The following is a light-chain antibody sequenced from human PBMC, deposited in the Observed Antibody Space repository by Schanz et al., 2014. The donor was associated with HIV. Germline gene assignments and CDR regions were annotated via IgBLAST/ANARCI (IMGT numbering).Light chain of an antibody. CDR1: QRVSNN. CDR2: GAS. J-gene: IGKJ5*01. Sequence: EIVMTQSPGTLSVSPGERATLSCRASQRVSNNLAWYQQKPGQAPRLLIYGASTRATGFPVRFSGSGSGTDFTLTISNLEPEDFAVYYCQQYNDWPPITFGQGTRLEIK. V-gene: IGKV3-15*01. CDR3: QQYNDWPPIT.